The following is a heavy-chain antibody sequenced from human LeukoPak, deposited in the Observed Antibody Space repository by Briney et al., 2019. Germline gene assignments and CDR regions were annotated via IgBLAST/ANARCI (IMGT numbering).Heavy chain of an antibody. CDR1: GFTFSSYA. Sequence: GRSLRLSCAASGFTFSSYAMHWFRQAPGKGLEGVAVISYDGSNKYYADSVKGRFTISRDNSKNTLYLQMNSLRAEDTAVYYGARDRTNWFDPWGQGTLGTVSS. J-gene: IGHJ5*02. CDR3: ARDRTNWFDP. CDR2: ISYDGSNK. V-gene: IGHV3-30*01.